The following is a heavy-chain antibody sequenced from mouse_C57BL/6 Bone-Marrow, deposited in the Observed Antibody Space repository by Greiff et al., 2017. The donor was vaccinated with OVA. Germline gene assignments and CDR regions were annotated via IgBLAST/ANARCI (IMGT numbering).Heavy chain of an antibody. D-gene: IGHD1-1*02. CDR1: GYTFTSYW. V-gene: IGHV1-7*01. Sequence: QVQLQQSGAELAKPGASVKLSCTASGYTFTSYWMHWVKQRPGQGLEWIGYINPSSGYTKYNQKFKDKATLTAAKSSSKAYMQLSSLTYEEYAVYCCARWCYAMDFWGQGTSVTVSS. CDR3: ARWCYAMDF. J-gene: IGHJ4*01. CDR2: INPSSGYT.